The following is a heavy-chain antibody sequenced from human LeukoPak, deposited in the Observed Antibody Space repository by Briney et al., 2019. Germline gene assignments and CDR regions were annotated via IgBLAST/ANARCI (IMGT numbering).Heavy chain of an antibody. CDR1: GFTFSSFV. Sequence: GGSLRLSCAGSGFTFSSFVMTWVRQVPGKGLEWVSSVSGNGGSTAYADSVKGRFTISRDNPKNTLYLQMNSLRAEDTAVYFCAKRGVVIRVVLVGFHKEAYYFDSWGQGALVTVSS. D-gene: IGHD3-10*01. J-gene: IGHJ4*02. V-gene: IGHV3-23*01. CDR2: VSGNGGST. CDR3: AKRGVVIRVVLVGFHKEAYYFDS.